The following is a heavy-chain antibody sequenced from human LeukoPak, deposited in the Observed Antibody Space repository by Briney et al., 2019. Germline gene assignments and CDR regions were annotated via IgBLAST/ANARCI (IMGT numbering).Heavy chain of an antibody. CDR3: ARDPFKSSFDS. CDR2: IYVSGAT. CDR1: GDSISSTTYY. D-gene: IGHD1-26*01. J-gene: IGHJ4*02. Sequence: SETLSLTCTVSGDSISSTTYYWNWIRQPAGKGLEWIGRIYVSGATQYNPSLKSRVTMSVDTSKNQFSLKLSSVTAADTAVYYCARDPFKSSFDSWGQGSLVTVSS. V-gene: IGHV4-61*02.